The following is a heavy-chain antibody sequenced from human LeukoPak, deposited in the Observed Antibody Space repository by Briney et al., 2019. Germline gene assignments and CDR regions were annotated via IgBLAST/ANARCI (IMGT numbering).Heavy chain of an antibody. CDR3: ARGPITMIVVGDY. V-gene: IGHV1-8*01. Sequence: ASVKVSCKASGYTFTSYDINWVRQATGQGLEWMGWMNPNSGNTGYAQKFQGRVTMTRNTSISTAYMELSSLRFEDTAVYYCARGPITMIVVGDYWGQGTLVTVSS. D-gene: IGHD3-22*01. CDR1: GYTFTSYD. J-gene: IGHJ4*02. CDR2: MNPNSGNT.